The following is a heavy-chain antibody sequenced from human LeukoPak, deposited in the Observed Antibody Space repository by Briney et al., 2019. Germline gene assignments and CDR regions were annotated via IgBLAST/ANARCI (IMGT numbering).Heavy chain of an antibody. J-gene: IGHJ4*02. CDR3: ARRRVRYFDWPRPFDY. CDR1: GGSFSGYY. V-gene: IGHV4-34*01. D-gene: IGHD3-9*01. Sequence: SETLSLTCAVYGGSFSGYYWSWIRQPPGKGLEWIGEINHSGSTNYNPSLKSRVTISVDTSKNQFSLKLSSVTAADTAVYYCARRRVRYFDWPRPFDYWGQGTLVTVSS. CDR2: INHSGST.